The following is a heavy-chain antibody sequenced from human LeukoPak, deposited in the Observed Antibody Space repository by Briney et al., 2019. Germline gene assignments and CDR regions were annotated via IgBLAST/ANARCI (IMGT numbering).Heavy chain of an antibody. CDR2: IYYTGST. Sequence: SETLSLTCTVSGGSISSYYWSWIRQPPGKGQEWIAYIYYTGSTNSNPSLKSRVTISIDTSKNQFSLKMTSVTAADTAVYYCATLGGPIEYWGQGTLVTVSS. D-gene: IGHD3-16*01. CDR3: ATLGGPIEY. V-gene: IGHV4-59*01. CDR1: GGSISSYY. J-gene: IGHJ4*02.